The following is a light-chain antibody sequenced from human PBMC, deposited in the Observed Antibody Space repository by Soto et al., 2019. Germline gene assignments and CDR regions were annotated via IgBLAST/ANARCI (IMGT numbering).Light chain of an antibody. V-gene: IGKV1-5*01. CDR3: QQYYRYPLT. J-gene: IGKJ4*01. CDR2: DVS. Sequence: GDRATITCRASQSFITGLAWYQQKPGRAPNLLIYDVSSLESGVPSRFSGSGSGTEFTLTISSLQPDDFATYYCQQYYRYPLTFGGGTTVEIK. CDR1: QSFITG.